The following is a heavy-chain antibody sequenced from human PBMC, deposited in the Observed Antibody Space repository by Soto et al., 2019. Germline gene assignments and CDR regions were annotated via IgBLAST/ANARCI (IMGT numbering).Heavy chain of an antibody. Sequence: EVHLVQSGAEVKKPGESLTISCTGSGYSSSGYWINWLRQLPGKGLEWMGMIDPTDSDTRYHPSFQGQVTISADKSTSTAYLHWRSLNTSDTAINYCATPRGGANWFDPGGRGTLVTVAS. CDR1: GYSSSGYW. CDR2: IDPTDSDT. CDR3: ATPRGGANWFDP. V-gene: IGHV5-10-1*01. J-gene: IGHJ5*02. D-gene: IGHD3-16*01.